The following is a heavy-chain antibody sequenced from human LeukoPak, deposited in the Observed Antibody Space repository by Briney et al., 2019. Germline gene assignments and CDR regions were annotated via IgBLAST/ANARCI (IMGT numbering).Heavy chain of an antibody. CDR3: ARTEEDSSGYYPNYYYGMDV. V-gene: IGHV4-59*08. J-gene: IGHJ6*02. D-gene: IGHD3-22*01. CDR1: GGSISSYY. Sequence: SETLSLTCTVSGGSISSYYWSWIRQPPGKGLEWIGYIYYSGSTNYNPSLKSRVTISVDTSKNQFSLKLSSVTAADTAVYYCARTEEDSSGYYPNYYYGMDVWGQGTTVTVSS. CDR2: IYYSGST.